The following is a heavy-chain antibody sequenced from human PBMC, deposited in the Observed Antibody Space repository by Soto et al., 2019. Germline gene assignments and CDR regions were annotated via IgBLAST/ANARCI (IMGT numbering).Heavy chain of an antibody. D-gene: IGHD3-3*01. CDR3: ARHSEVDYDFWSGYLRHTSYYYYMGV. V-gene: IGHV4-39*01. Sequence: QLQLQESGPGLVKPSETLSLTCTVSGGSISSSSYYWGWIRQPPGKGLEWIGSIYYSGSTYYNPSLNGRVLMSVDTSKNHFSLELSSVTDADTAVYYCARHSEVDYDFWSGYLRHTSYYYYMGVWGKGTTVTVAS. CDR1: GGSISSSSYY. CDR2: IYYSGST. J-gene: IGHJ6*03.